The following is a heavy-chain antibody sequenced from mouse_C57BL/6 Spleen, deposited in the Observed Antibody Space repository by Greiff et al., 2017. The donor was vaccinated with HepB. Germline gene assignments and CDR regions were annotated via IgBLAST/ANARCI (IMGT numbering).Heavy chain of an antibody. CDR1: GYSFTSYY. D-gene: IGHD1-1*01. Sequence: QVQLQQSGPELVQPGASVKISCKASGYSFTSYYIHWVKQRPGQGLEWIGWIYPGSGNTKYNEKFKGKATLTADTSSSTAYMQLSSLTSEDSAVYYCARGGVITLMDYWGQGTSVTVSS. CDR3: ARGGVITLMDY. V-gene: IGHV1-66*01. CDR2: IYPGSGNT. J-gene: IGHJ4*01.